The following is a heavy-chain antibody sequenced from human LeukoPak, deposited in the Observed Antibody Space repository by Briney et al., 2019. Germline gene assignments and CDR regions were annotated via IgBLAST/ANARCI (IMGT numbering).Heavy chain of an antibody. D-gene: IGHD3-10*01. CDR1: GFTFSSYA. CDR2: ISYDGSNK. V-gene: IGHV3-30-3*01. CDR3: AGVLLWFGELWAFDI. J-gene: IGHJ3*02. Sequence: PGRSLRLSCAASGFTFSSYAMHWVRQAPGKGLEWVAVISYDGSNKYYADSVKGRFTISRDNSKNTLYLQMNSLRAEDTAVYYWAGVLLWFGELWAFDIWGQGTMVTVSS.